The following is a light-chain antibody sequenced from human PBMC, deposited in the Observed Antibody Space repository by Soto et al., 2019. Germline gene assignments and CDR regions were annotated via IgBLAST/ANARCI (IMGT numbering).Light chain of an antibody. CDR3: QQYGSSYT. Sequence: EIVMTQSPVTLSVSPEERATLSCRASQNISNNLAWYQQRLGQAPRLLIYGASTRATGVPARFGGSGSGTEFTLTISSLQSEDFAVYYCQQYGSSYTFGQGTKLEIK. J-gene: IGKJ2*01. CDR2: GAS. CDR1: QNISNN. V-gene: IGKV3-15*01.